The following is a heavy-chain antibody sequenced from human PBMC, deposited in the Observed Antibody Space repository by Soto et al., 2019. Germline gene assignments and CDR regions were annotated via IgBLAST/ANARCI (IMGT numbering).Heavy chain of an antibody. D-gene: IGHD6-6*01. CDR2: INHSGST. Sequence: SETLSLTCAVYGVSFSGYYWSWIRQAPGKGLEWIGEINHSGSTNYNPSLKSRVTISVDTSKNQFSLKLSSVTAADTAVYYCARAGSIAARRHWFHPWGQATLVTVSS. CDR1: GVSFSGYY. V-gene: IGHV4-34*01. CDR3: ARAGSIAARRHWFHP. J-gene: IGHJ5*02.